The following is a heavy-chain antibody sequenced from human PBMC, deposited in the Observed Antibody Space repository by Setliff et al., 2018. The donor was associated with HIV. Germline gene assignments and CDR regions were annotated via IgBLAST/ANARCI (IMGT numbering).Heavy chain of an antibody. CDR3: ARGGDDYGPGTWTFDY. D-gene: IGHD3-10*01. V-gene: IGHV1-2*02. J-gene: IGHJ4*02. Sequence: ASVKVSCKSSGYTFTDYYIHWVRLAPGQGLEWVGWINPDSGGTNYAQKFQGRVTMARVTSLSTAYMELTRLTSDDTAVYSCARGGDDYGPGTWTFDYWGQGTLVTVSS. CDR1: GYTFTDYY. CDR2: INPDSGGT.